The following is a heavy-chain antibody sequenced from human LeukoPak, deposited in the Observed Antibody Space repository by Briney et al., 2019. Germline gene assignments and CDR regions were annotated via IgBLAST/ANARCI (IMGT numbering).Heavy chain of an antibody. V-gene: IGHV1-46*01. CDR2: INPSGGNT. Sequence: ASVKVSCKASGYIFTSYYIHWVRQAPGQGLEWMGIINPSGGNTNYAQKFQGRVTMTRDTSTSTVYMELSSLRSGDTAVYYCAKSIRGLPGAFDIWGQGTMVTVST. D-gene: IGHD3-16*01. J-gene: IGHJ3*02. CDR3: AKSIRGLPGAFDI. CDR1: GYIFTSYY.